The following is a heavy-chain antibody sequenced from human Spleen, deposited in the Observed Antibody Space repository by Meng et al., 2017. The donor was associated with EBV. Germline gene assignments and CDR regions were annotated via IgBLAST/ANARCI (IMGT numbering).Heavy chain of an antibody. CDR2: IDPSGGAT. V-gene: IGHV1-46*01. Sequence: LQYWAGVEKPRASVKFSCNATGYTYSFHYIVWVRRAPGQGHEWMGIIDPSGGATSCAQKFQGRVTMTTDTSTSTVYMELSSLRSEDTAVYYCARDLIPFRGNRCFDPWGQGTLVTVSS. CDR1: GYTYSFHY. D-gene: IGHD3-16*02. CDR3: ARDLIPFRGNRCFDP. J-gene: IGHJ5*02.